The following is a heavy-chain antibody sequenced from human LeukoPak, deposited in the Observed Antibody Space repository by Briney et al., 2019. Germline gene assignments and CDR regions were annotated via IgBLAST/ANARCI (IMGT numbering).Heavy chain of an antibody. CDR3: ARGARDHRPFDY. V-gene: IGHV4-34*01. J-gene: IGHJ4*02. Sequence: GSLRLPCAASGFTFDDYAMHWVRQAPGKGLEWIGEIYHSGSTNYNPSLKSRVTISVDKSKNQFSLKLSSVTAADTAVYYCARGARDHRPFDYWGQGTLVTVSS. CDR1: GFTFDDYA. D-gene: IGHD1-14*01. CDR2: IYHSGST.